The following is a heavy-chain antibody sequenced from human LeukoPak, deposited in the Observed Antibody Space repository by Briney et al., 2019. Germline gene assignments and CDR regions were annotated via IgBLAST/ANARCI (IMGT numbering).Heavy chain of an antibody. Sequence: PSETLSLTCTVSGGSISSSSYYWGWIRQPPGKGLEWIGSIYYSGSTYYNPSLKSRVTISVDTSKNQFSLKLSSVTAADTAVYYCARLRKRSLYDYDSGASRQSYYFDYWGQGTLVTVSS. CDR3: ARLRKRSLYDYDSGASRQSYYFDY. J-gene: IGHJ4*02. D-gene: IGHD3-22*01. CDR1: GGSISSSSYY. CDR2: IYYSGST. V-gene: IGHV4-39*01.